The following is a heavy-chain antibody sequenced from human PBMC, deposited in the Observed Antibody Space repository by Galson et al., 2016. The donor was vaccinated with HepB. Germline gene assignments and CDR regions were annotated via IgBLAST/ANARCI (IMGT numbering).Heavy chain of an antibody. J-gene: IGHJ3*01. CDR1: GFRFSAYW. Sequence: SLRLSCAASGFRFSAYWMAWVRQAPGKGLEYVANVNEDGSGTQYMDSAKGRFTISRDNAKNSVGLQMNSLRAEDPALYYCWSGCKSGSWGQGTRVTVSS. CDR3: WSGCKSGS. CDR2: VNEDGSGT. D-gene: IGHD1-26*01. V-gene: IGHV3-7*01.